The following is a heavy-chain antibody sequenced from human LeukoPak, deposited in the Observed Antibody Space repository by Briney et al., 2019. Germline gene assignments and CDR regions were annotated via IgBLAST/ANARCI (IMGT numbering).Heavy chain of an antibody. D-gene: IGHD2-21*01. CDR3: ARWVAYCGGDCYLRIDAFDI. Sequence: SVKVSCKASGGTFSSYAISWVRQAPGQGLEWMGRIIPILGIANYTQKFQGRVTITADKSTSTAYMELSSLRSEDTAVYYCARWVAYCGGDCYLRIDAFDIWGQGTMVTVSS. CDR2: IIPILGIA. V-gene: IGHV1-69*04. J-gene: IGHJ3*02. CDR1: GGTFSSYA.